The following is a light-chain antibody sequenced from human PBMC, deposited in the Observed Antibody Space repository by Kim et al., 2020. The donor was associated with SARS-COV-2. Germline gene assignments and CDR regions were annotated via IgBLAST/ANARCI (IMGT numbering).Light chain of an antibody. J-gene: IGKJ1*01. CDR2: GAP. CDR1: QSVATK. V-gene: IGKV3-15*01. Sequence: SPGQRAPPPCRASQSVATKLAWYQQNPGQSPRLLIYGAPTRATGIPGRFSGSGSGTQFTLTINTLQSEDFAIYYCQHYEDSWAFGPGAKVDIK. CDR3: QHYEDSWA.